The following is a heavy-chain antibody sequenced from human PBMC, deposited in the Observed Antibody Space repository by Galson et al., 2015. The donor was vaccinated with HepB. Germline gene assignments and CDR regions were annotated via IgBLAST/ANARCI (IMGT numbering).Heavy chain of an antibody. CDR1: GFTFPGYY. J-gene: IGHJ3*02. V-gene: IGHV3-11*01. CDR2: IDPSSGTI. Sequence: SLRLSCAGSGFTFPGYYMSWIRQAPGKGLEWVSYIDPSSGTIYQADSVRGRFTISRDNARSSLHLQMNSLRAEDTAMYYCAGERYGGLAFEIWGQGTMVIVSS. D-gene: IGHD3-16*01. CDR3: AGERYGGLAFEI.